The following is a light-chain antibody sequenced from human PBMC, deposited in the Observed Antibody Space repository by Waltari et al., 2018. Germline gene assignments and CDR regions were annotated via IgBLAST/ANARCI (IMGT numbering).Light chain of an antibody. Sequence: DIQMTQSPSSLSASVGSRVPITCRASQAITNSLAWYQQKPGKAPKLLLYRASTLESGVPSRFSGSGAGTEYTLTISSLQPEDFATYYCQQYRSSPLTFGGGTKVEIK. V-gene: IGKV1-NL1*01. CDR1: QAITNS. CDR2: RAS. CDR3: QQYRSSPLT. J-gene: IGKJ4*02.